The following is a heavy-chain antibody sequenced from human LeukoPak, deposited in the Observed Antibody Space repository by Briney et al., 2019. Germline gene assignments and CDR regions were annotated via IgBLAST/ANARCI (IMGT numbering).Heavy chain of an antibody. V-gene: IGHV4-34*01. J-gene: IGHJ4*02. CDR1: GGSFSGYY. Sequence: SETLSLTCAVYGGSFSGYYWSWIRQPPGKGLEWIGEINHSGSTNYNPSLKSRVTISVDTSKNQFSLKLSSVTAADTAVYYCARDNLVPNIAAAGTDYWGQGALVTVSS. CDR2: INHSGST. D-gene: IGHD6-13*01. CDR3: ARDNLVPNIAAAGTDY.